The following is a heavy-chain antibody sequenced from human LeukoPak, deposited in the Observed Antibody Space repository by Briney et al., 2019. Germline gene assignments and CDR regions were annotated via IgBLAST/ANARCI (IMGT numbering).Heavy chain of an antibody. V-gene: IGHV4-34*01. CDR2: INHSGST. J-gene: IGHJ6*02. CDR1: GGSFSDYY. Sequence: PSETLSLTCAVYGGSFSDYYWSWIRQPPGKGLEWIGEINHSGSTNYNPSLKSRVTISVDTSKNQFSLKLSSVTAADTAVYYCARNPLDYSNYGSRRRGYYCSVMDVWGQGTTVTVSS. D-gene: IGHD4-11*01. CDR3: ARNPLDYSNYGSRRRGYYCSVMDV.